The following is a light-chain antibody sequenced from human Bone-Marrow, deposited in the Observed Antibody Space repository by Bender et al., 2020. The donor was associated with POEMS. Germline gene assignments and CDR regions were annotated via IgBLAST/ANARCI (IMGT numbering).Light chain of an antibody. Sequence: QSALTQPASVSGSPGQSITISCTGTNSDVGAYDYVSWYQHHPGKAPKVVIYDVSCRPSGVSNDFSGSKSGNTASLTISGLQAEDEADYYCCSFTRRGTYVFGSGTKVTVL. CDR1: NSDVGAYDY. CDR2: DVS. CDR3: CSFTRRGTYV. V-gene: IGLV2-14*03. J-gene: IGLJ1*01.